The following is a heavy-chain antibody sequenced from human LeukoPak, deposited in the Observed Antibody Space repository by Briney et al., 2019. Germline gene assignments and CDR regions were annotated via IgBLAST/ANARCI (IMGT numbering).Heavy chain of an antibody. CDR1: GYTFTGYY. Sequence: ASGRVSCKSSGYTFTGYYMHWVRQAPGQGLEWMGWINPNTGGINYAQKFQGRVTMTRDTSISAAYMELSRLRSDDTAVYYCARDPYSNYFDYWGQGTLVTVS. CDR2: INPNTGGI. D-gene: IGHD5-18*01. J-gene: IGHJ4*02. CDR3: ARDPYSNYFDY. V-gene: IGHV1-2*02.